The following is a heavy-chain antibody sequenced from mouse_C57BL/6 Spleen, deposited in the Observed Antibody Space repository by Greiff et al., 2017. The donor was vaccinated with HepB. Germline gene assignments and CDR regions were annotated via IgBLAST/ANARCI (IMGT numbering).Heavy chain of an antibody. J-gene: IGHJ2*01. D-gene: IGHD2-4*01. CDR2: IYPGDGDT. V-gene: IGHV1-80*01. CDR1: GYAFSSYW. CDR3: ARGDDYDDFGY. Sequence: VKLMESGAELVKPGASVKISCKASGYAFSSYWMNWVKQRPGKGLEWIGQIYPGDGDTNYNGKFKGKATLTADKSSSTAYMQLSSLTSEDSAVYFCARGDDYDDFGYWGQGTTLTVSS.